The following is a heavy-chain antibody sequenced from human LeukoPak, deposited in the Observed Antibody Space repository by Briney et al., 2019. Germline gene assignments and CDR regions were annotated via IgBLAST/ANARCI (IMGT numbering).Heavy chain of an antibody. Sequence: GGSLTLSCRTPGFTFGDYAMSWVRQTPGKGLECVASINGRIIEYSASVKGRFSISRDDSRSTAYLQMNTLKIEDTAVYYCTSWRGTSMLYDWGQETPVTVSS. CDR3: TSWRGTSMLYD. CDR2: INGRII. J-gene: IGHJ1*01. V-gene: IGHV3-49*04. D-gene: IGHD2-8*01. CDR1: GFTFGDYA.